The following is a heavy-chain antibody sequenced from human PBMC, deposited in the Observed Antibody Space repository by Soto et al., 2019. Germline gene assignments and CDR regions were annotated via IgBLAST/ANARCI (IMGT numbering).Heavy chain of an antibody. CDR3: AKDNGGAAIDY. CDR2: ISWNSGSI. CDR1: GFTFDDYA. D-gene: IGHD1-26*01. J-gene: IGHJ4*02. V-gene: IGHV3-9*01. Sequence: EVQLVESGGGLVQPGRSLRLSCAASGFTFDDYAMQWVRQASGKGLEWVSGISWNSGSIGYADSVKGRFTISRDNAKNSLYLQMNSLRAEDTALYSCAKDNGGAAIDYWGQGTLVTVSS.